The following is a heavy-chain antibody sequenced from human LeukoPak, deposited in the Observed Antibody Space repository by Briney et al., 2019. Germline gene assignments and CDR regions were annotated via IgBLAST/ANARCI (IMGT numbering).Heavy chain of an antibody. CDR2: IYYSGST. J-gene: IGHJ4*02. CDR3: ARAGIAVAGTTAFDY. CDR1: GDSTSNYY. D-gene: IGHD6-19*01. V-gene: IGHV4-59*01. Sequence: SETLSLTCTVSGDSTSNYYWSWIRQPPGKGLEWIGYIYYSGSTNYNPSLKSRVTISVDTSKNQFSLKLSSVTAADTAVYYCARAGIAVAGTTAFDYWGQGTLVTVSS.